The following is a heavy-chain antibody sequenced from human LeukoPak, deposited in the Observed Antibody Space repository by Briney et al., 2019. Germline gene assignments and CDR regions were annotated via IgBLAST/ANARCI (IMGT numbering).Heavy chain of an antibody. Sequence: PGASLRHSCVASGFTFRSYALSWGPQAPGEGLERGSAISGSGGSTYYADSAKGRFTLSRDNSKIMLYLQMNSLRAEDTAVYYCAKYQYGDSSSRWGQGTLVTVSS. CDR1: GFTFRSYA. J-gene: IGHJ4*02. D-gene: IGHD2-2*01. V-gene: IGHV3-23*01. CDR2: ISGSGGST. CDR3: AKYQYGDSSSR.